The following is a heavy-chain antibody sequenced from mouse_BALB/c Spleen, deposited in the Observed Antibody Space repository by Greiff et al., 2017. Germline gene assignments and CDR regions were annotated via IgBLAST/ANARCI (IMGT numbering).Heavy chain of an antibody. V-gene: IGHV10S3*01. CDR1: GFTFNTNA. Sequence: EVQLVETGGGLVQPKGSLKLSCAASGFTFNTNAMNWVRQAPGKGLEWVARIRSKSNNYATYYADSVKDRFTISRDDSQSMLYLQMNNLKTEDTAMYYCVRGYFDYWGQGTTLTVSS. CDR3: VRGYFDY. J-gene: IGHJ2*01. CDR2: IRSKSNNYAT.